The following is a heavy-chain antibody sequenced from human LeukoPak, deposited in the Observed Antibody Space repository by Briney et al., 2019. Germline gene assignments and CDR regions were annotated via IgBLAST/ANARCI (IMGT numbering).Heavy chain of an antibody. V-gene: IGHV4-34*01. Sequence: PSETLSLTCAVYGGSFSGYYWSWIRQPPGKGLEWIGEINHSGSTNYNPSLKSRVTISVDASKNQFSLKLSSVTAADTAVYYCARDRLQLQSWGQGTLVTVSS. CDR2: INHSGST. J-gene: IGHJ5*02. D-gene: IGHD1-1*01. CDR1: GGSFSGYY. CDR3: ARDRLQLQS.